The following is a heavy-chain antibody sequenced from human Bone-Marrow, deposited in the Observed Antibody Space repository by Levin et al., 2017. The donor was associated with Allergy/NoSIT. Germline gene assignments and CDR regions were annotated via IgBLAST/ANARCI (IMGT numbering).Heavy chain of an antibody. V-gene: IGHV4-34*01. CDR2: INHNGRT. CDR3: ARVQKHITNFEILMQFTWFDP. Sequence: SQTLSLTCAVYGGSFSDYYWSWIRQSSGKGLEWIGEINHNGRTNYSPSLKSRVTLSVDASKNQFSLRLNSVTAADTAVYYCARVQKHITNFEILMQFTWFDPWGQGTLVTVSS. J-gene: IGHJ5*02. CDR1: GGSFSDYY. D-gene: IGHD3-3*01.